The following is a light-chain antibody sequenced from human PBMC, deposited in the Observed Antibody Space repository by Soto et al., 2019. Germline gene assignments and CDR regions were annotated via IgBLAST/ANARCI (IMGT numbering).Light chain of an antibody. V-gene: IGLV1-40*01. CDR2: DSN. J-gene: IGLJ1*01. CDR1: SSNIGAGQD. Sequence: VLTQPPSVCGAPGQRVTISCTGTSSNIGAGQDVHWYRQLPGAAPKFLISDSNNRASGVPDRFSVSKSGASASLAITGLRAEDEGDYFCQSYGTSLSGLYVFGTGTRSPS. CDR3: QSYGTSLSGLYV.